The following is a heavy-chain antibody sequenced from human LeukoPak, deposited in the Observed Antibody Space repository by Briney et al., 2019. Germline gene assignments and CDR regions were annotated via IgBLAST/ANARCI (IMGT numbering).Heavy chain of an antibody. CDR3: AKDMGIAVSGARDFQH. V-gene: IGHV3-43*01. J-gene: IGHJ1*01. Sequence: PGGSLRLSCAASGFTFDDYTLHWVRHRPGKGLEWVSLISWDGSGTYYADSVKGRFTISRDNSKNSLYLQMNSLRSEDTAFYYCAKDMGIAVSGARDFQHWGQGTLVTVSS. CDR2: ISWDGSGT. CDR1: GFTFDDYT. D-gene: IGHD6-19*01.